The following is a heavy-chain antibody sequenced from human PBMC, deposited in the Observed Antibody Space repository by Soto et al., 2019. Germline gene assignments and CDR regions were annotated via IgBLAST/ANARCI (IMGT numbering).Heavy chain of an antibody. CDR3: ARGRYGDY. CDR1: GYAFTTYG. CDR2: ISAHNGNT. V-gene: IGHV1-18*01. D-gene: IGHD1-1*01. J-gene: IGHJ4*02. Sequence: QVHLAQSGAEVKKPGASVKVSCQGSGYAFTTYGITWVRQAPGQGLEWMGWISAHNGNTDYAQKLQGRVTVTRDTLTSTAYMELRRLRYDDTGVYFCARGRYGDYWGQGALVTVSS.